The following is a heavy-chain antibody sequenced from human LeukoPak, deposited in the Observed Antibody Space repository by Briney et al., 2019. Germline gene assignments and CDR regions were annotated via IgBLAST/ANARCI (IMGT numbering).Heavy chain of an antibody. CDR1: GFTFSSYA. CDR2: ISGSGGST. Sequence: GGSLRLSCAASGFTFSSYAMSWVRQAPGKGLEWLSAISGSGGSTYYADSVEGRFTISRDNSKNTLYLQMNSLRAEDTAVYYCAKSYYYDSSGYYSEYYFDYWGQGTLVTVSS. V-gene: IGHV3-23*01. J-gene: IGHJ4*02. CDR3: AKSYYYDSSGYYSEYYFDY. D-gene: IGHD3-22*01.